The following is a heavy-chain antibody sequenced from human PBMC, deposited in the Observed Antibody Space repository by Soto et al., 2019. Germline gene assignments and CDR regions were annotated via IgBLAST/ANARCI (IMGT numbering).Heavy chain of an antibody. D-gene: IGHD4-17*01. CDR2: IYTSGST. V-gene: IGHV4-4*07. CDR3: ARVKDYGDYDWFDP. J-gene: IGHJ5*02. Sequence: SETLSLTCTVSGGSISSYYWSWIRQPAGKGLEWIGRIYTSGSTNYNPSLKSRVTMSVDTSKNQFSLKLSSVTAADTAVYYCARVKDYGDYDWFDPWGQGTLVTVSS. CDR1: GGSISSYY.